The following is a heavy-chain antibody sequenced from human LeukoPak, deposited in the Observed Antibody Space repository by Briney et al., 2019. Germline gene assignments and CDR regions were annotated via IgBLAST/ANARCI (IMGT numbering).Heavy chain of an antibody. CDR2: IYYNGSP. Sequence: SETLSLTCAVSGGSIGDYSWSWIRQPPGKGLQWIGNIYYNGSPNYNPSLKSRLTISVDTSKNQFSLNLTSVTAADTAVYYCARTGVEYYHGPKYYAYWGPGTLVTVSS. CDR1: GGSIGDYS. D-gene: IGHD3-16*01. J-gene: IGHJ4*02. CDR3: ARTGVEYYHGPKYYAY. V-gene: IGHV4-59*08.